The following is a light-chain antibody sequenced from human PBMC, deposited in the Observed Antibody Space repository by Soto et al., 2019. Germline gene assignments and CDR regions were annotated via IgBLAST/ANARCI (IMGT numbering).Light chain of an antibody. CDR2: EVS. J-gene: IGLJ1*01. V-gene: IGLV2-14*01. Sequence: QSVLTQPASVSGSPGQSITISCTGTSSDVGGYRYVSWFQHHPGKAPKLIIYEVSNRPSGISDRFSGSKSGNTASLTISGLQAEDEADYYCNSYTSTTPYVFGTGTKVTV. CDR3: NSYTSTTPYV. CDR1: SSDVGGYRY.